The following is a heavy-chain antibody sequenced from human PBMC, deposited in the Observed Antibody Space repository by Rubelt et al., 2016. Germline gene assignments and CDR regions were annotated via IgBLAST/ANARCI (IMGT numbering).Heavy chain of an antibody. Sequence: QVQLVQSGAEVKKPGASVKVSCKVSGYTLTELSMHWVRQAPGKGLEWMGGFDPEDGETIYAQKFQGRVTMTEDTATATAYMELSSLRSEDTAVYYCAIRQPDYGDLDFDYWGQGTLVTVSS. CDR3: AIRQPDYGDLDFDY. CDR2: FDPEDGET. V-gene: IGHV1-24*01. D-gene: IGHD4-17*01. J-gene: IGHJ4*02. CDR1: GYTLTELS.